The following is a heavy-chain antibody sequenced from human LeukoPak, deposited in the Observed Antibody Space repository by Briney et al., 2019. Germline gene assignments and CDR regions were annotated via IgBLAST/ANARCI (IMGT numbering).Heavy chain of an antibody. D-gene: IGHD1-14*01. CDR3: ARDQISINALDM. Sequence: SETLSLTCTVSGASISGHYLTWIRHAPGKGLEWIGYISYIGSTNYNPSLKSRVTISVDMSKNLFSLKLRSVAAADTAVYYCARDQISINALDMWGQGTMVTVSS. J-gene: IGHJ3*02. CDR1: GASISGHY. V-gene: IGHV4-59*11. CDR2: ISYIGST.